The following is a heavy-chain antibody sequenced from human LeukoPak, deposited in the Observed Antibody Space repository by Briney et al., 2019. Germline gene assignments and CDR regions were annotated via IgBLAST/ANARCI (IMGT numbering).Heavy chain of an antibody. J-gene: IGHJ4*02. CDR2: IKQDGSEK. CDR3: ARDDYYGSGSFPI. CDR1: GFTFSSYW. D-gene: IGHD3-10*01. Sequence: GGSLRLSCAASGFTFSSYWMSWVRLAPGKGLEWVANIKQDGSEKYYVDSVKGRFTISRDNAKNSLYLQMNSLRAEDTAVYYCARDDYYGSGSFPIWGQGTLVTVSS. V-gene: IGHV3-7*03.